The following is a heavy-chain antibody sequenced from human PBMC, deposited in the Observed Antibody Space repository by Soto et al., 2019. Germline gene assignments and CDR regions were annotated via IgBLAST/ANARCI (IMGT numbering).Heavy chain of an antibody. Sequence: SDTMSLTCTVSGGSISSGGYYWSWIRQHPGKGLEWIGYIYYSGSTYYNPSLKSRVTISVDTSKNQFSLKLSSVTAADTAVYYCARDPRSGWYRYFDLWGRGSLVTVSS. CDR3: ARDPRSGWYRYFDL. D-gene: IGHD6-19*01. CDR1: GGSISSGGYY. V-gene: IGHV4-31*03. J-gene: IGHJ2*01. CDR2: IYYSGST.